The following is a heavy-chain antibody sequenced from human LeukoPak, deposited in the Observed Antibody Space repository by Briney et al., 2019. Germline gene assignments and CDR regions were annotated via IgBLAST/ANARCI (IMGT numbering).Heavy chain of an antibody. V-gene: IGHV3-23*01. CDR3: ARDQLPYDSTPPH. J-gene: IGHJ4*02. D-gene: IGHD3-22*01. Sequence: PAGGSLRLSCAASGFTFSSYAMSWVRQAPGKGLEWVSAISGSGGSTYYADSVKGRFTISRDNSKNTLYLQMNSLRAEDTAVYYCARDQLPYDSTPPHWGQGTLVTVSS. CDR1: GFTFSSYA. CDR2: ISGSGGST.